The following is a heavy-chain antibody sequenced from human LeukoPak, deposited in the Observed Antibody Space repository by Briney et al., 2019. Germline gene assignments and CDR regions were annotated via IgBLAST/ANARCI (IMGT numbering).Heavy chain of an antibody. V-gene: IGHV1-2*02. Sequence: RASVKVSCKASGYTFTGYYMHWVRQAPGQGLEWMGWINPSSGGTNYAQKFQGRVTMTRDTSISTAYMELSRLRSDDTAVYYCARDLSSGWFDYWGQGTLVTVSS. CDR2: INPSSGGT. J-gene: IGHJ4*02. CDR1: GYTFTGYY. CDR3: ARDLSSGWFDY. D-gene: IGHD6-19*01.